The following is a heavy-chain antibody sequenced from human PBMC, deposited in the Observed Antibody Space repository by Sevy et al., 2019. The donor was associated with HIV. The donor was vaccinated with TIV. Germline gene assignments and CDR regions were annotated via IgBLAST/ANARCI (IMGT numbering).Heavy chain of an antibody. CDR3: ASGIWSGYYLYAFDI. Sequence: GGSLRLSCAASGFTFSSYSMNWVRQAPGKGLEWVSSISSSSSYIYYADSVKGRFTISRDNAKNSLYLQMNSLRAEDTAVYYCASGIWSGYYLYAFDIWGQGTMVTVSS. V-gene: IGHV3-21*01. CDR2: ISSSSSYI. D-gene: IGHD3-3*01. J-gene: IGHJ3*02. CDR1: GFTFSSYS.